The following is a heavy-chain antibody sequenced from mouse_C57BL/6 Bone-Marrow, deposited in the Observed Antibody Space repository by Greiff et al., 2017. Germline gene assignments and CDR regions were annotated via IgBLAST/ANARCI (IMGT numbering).Heavy chain of an antibody. D-gene: IGHD3-3*01. CDR2: INPYNGGT. V-gene: IGHV1-19*01. CDR3: AAELSYFDY. J-gene: IGHJ2*01. Sequence: EVQLQESGPVLVKPGASVKMSCKASGYTFTDYYMNWVKQSHGKSLEWIGVINPYNGGTSYNQKFKGKATLTVDKSSSTAYMELNSLTSEDSAVYYCAAELSYFDYGCQGNTLTVSA. CDR1: GYTFTDYY.